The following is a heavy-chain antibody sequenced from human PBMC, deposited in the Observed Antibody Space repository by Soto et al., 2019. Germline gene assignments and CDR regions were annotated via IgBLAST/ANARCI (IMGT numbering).Heavy chain of an antibody. V-gene: IGHV1-18*01. CDR2: ISANGYT. CDR3: ATGAAIISARQDEVGFDV. D-gene: IGHD6-6*01. J-gene: IGHJ3*01. CDR1: GYTFTRSG. Sequence: QVQLVQSGAEVKKPGDSVKVSCTTSGYTFTRSGINWVRQAPGQGLEWMGWISANGYTNFAQKFQGRVNMTTHTSPSTVYMERWSIRSDVTAVSYCATGAAIISARQDEVGFDVWGPGTMVTVSS.